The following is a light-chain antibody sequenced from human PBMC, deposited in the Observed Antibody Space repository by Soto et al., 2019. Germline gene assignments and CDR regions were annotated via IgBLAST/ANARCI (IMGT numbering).Light chain of an antibody. CDR3: QQYHSYYPWT. CDR2: DAS. V-gene: IGKV1-5*01. CDR1: QSISSW. Sequence: DIQMTQSPSTLSASVGDRLTITCRASQSISSWLAWYQQKPGKSPKLLIYDASSLESGVPSRFSGSGSGTDFSLTITSLQPDDSATYYCQQYHSYYPWTFGQGTKVDIK. J-gene: IGKJ1*01.